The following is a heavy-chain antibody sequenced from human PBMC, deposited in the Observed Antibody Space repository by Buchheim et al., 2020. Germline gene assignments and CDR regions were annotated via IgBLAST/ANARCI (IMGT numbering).Heavy chain of an antibody. J-gene: IGHJ4*02. CDR1: GFTFGDYA. Sequence: EVQLVESGGGLVQPGRSLRLSCTASGFTFGDYAMSWVRQAPGKGLEWVGFIRSKAYGGTTEYAASVKGRFTISRDDSKSIAYLQRNSLKTKKQALYYCIRAPAVGSGGYDSLDSWGKGT. V-gene: IGHV3-49*04. CDR2: IRSKAYGGTT. D-gene: IGHD6-19*01. CDR3: IRAPAVGSGGYDSLDS.